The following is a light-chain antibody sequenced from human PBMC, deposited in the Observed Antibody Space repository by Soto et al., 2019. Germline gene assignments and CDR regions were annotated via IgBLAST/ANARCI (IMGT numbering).Light chain of an antibody. V-gene: IGLV2-14*01. J-gene: IGLJ1*01. Sequence: QSVLTQPASVSASPGQSIAISCTGSSSDVGGYNYVSWYQQHPGKAPKLMIYDVSNRPSGVSNRFSGSKSGNTASLTISGLQAVDEADYYFSSYTSSTTYVFGAGTKVTVL. CDR3: SSYTSSTTYV. CDR1: SSDVGGYNY. CDR2: DVS.